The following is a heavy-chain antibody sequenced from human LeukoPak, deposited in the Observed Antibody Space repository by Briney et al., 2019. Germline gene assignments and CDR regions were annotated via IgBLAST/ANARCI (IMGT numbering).Heavy chain of an antibody. V-gene: IGHV4-34*01. CDR2: INHSGST. D-gene: IGHD3-3*01. CDR3: ARGPYDFWSGWYYFDY. J-gene: IGHJ4*02. Sequence: SETLSLTCAVYGGSISGYYWSWIRQPPGKGLEWIGEINHSGSTNYNPSLKSRVTISVDTSKNQFSLKLSSVTAADTAVYYCARGPYDFWSGWYYFDYWGQGTLVTVSS. CDR1: GGSISGYY.